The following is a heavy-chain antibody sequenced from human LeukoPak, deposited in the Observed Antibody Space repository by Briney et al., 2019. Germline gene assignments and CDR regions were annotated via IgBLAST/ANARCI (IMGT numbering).Heavy chain of an antibody. D-gene: IGHD3-9*01. J-gene: IGHJ5*02. CDR2: MNPNSGNT. Sequence: ASVKVSCKASGYTFTSYDINWVRQATGQGLEWMGWMNPNSGNTSYAQKFQGRVTMTRNTSISTAYMELSSLRSEDTAVYYCARARSWVRYFDWTETYNWFDPWGQGTLVTVSS. CDR1: GYTFTSYD. V-gene: IGHV1-8*01. CDR3: ARARSWVRYFDWTETYNWFDP.